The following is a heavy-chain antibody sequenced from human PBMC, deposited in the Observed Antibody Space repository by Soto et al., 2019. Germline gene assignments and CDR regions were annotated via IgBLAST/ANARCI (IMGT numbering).Heavy chain of an antibody. D-gene: IGHD2-2*01. J-gene: IGHJ6*02. Sequence: QVQLVQSGAEVKKPGSSVKVSCKASGGTFGSYAISWVRQAPGQGLEWMGGIIPIPGTANYAQKFQGRVTIAADESTSTAYMELSSLRSEDTAVYYCARSQCISTSLEIYYYYYYGMDVWGQGTTVTGSS. CDR3: ARSQCISTSLEIYYYYYYGMDV. V-gene: IGHV1-69*01. CDR1: GGTFGSYA. CDR2: IIPIPGTA.